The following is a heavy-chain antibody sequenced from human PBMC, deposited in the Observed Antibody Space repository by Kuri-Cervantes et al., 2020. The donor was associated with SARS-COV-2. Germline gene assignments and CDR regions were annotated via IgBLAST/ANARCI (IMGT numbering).Heavy chain of an antibody. V-gene: IGHV4-4*07. Sequence: SETLSLTCVVSGGSLATYHWSWIRQPAGKGLEWLGRIYIHGGTTHNPSLRGRVSMSLDMSKNQFSLKMESVTSADTAVYYCAREEVWGSYRYYMDVWSKGTTVTVSS. CDR1: GGSLATYH. J-gene: IGHJ6*03. CDR2: IYIHGGT. D-gene: IGHD7-27*01. CDR3: AREEVWGSYRYYMDV.